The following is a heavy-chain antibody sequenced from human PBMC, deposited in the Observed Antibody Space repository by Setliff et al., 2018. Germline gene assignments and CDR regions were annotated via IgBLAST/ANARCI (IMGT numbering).Heavy chain of an antibody. D-gene: IGHD6-25*01. J-gene: IGHJ3*01. Sequence: GGSLRLSCAASGFTFSAYGMHWVRQAPGKGLEWVAVVSYDGSNKWYADSVKGRFTISRDNSKNTLYLQMDSLRAEDTAVYYCARSPANGGHDAFDVWGQGTMVTVSS. CDR1: GFTFSAYG. V-gene: IGHV3-33*08. CDR3: ARSPANGGHDAFDV. CDR2: VSYDGSNK.